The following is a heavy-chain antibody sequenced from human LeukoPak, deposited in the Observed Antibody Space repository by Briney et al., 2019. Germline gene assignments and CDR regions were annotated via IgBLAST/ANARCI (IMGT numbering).Heavy chain of an antibody. Sequence: SETLSLTCAVSGGSISSSNWWSWVRQPPGKGLEWIGEIYHSGSTNYNPSLKSRVTISVDKSKNQFSLKLSSVTAADTAVYYCARSLALGATGNPGGDEDDYWGQGTLVTVSS. D-gene: IGHD3-16*01. CDR3: ARSLALGATGNPGGDEDDY. J-gene: IGHJ4*02. V-gene: IGHV4-4*02. CDR1: GGSISSSNW. CDR2: IYHSGST.